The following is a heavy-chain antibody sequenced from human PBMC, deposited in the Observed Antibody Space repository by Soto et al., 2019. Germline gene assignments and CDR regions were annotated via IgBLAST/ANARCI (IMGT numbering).Heavy chain of an antibody. J-gene: IGHJ5*02. CDR2: IYYSGST. CDR1: GGSISSSSYY. Sequence: PSETLSLTCTVSGGSISSSSYYWGWIRQPPGKGLEWIGSIYYSGSTYYNPSLKSRVTISVDTSKNQFSLKLSSVTAADTAVYYCARPLGYCISTSCYEGNWFDPWGQGTLVTVS. CDR3: ARPLGYCISTSCYEGNWFDP. V-gene: IGHV4-39*01. D-gene: IGHD2-2*01.